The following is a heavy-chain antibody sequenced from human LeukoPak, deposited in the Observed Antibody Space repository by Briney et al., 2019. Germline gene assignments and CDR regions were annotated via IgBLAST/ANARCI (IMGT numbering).Heavy chain of an antibody. V-gene: IGHV4-59*08. D-gene: IGHD4-23*01. CDR3: ATGGPDYRGRWFDY. CDR2: IYYSGST. Sequence: SETLSLTCTVSGGSISSYYWSWIRQPPGEGVEWIGYIYYSGSTNYNPSLKSRVTISVDTSKNQFSLKLSSVTAADTAVYYCATGGPDYRGRWFDYWGQGTLVTVSS. CDR1: GGSISSYY. J-gene: IGHJ4*02.